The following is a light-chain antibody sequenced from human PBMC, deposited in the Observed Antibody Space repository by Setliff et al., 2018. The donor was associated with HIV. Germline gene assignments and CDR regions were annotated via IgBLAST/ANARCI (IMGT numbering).Light chain of an antibody. J-gene: IGLJ1*01. Sequence: QSVLTQPRSVSGSPGQSVTISCTGTSSDFGGYNYVSWYQQHPGKAPKLMIYDVSKRPSGVPDRFSGSKSGNTASLTISGLQAEDEADYYCASHRDTNTLEVFGTGTKVTVL. CDR1: SSDFGGYNY. V-gene: IGLV2-11*01. CDR3: ASHRDTNTLEV. CDR2: DVS.